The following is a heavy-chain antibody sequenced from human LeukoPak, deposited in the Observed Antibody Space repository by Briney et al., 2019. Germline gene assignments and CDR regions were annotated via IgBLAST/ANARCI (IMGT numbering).Heavy chain of an antibody. CDR3: AKWPGSGGWFTYYFDY. CDR1: GFTFSSYA. CDR2: VRGSYDST. V-gene: IGHV3-23*01. Sequence: GGSLRLFCGASGFTFSSYAMIWARQAPGKGVEWVSCVRGSYDSTCYAYTVKGRLTVPIDNSKNTLYLQMNSLRAEDTAVYYCAKWPGSGGWFTYYFDYWGQGTLVTVSS. D-gene: IGHD6-19*01. J-gene: IGHJ4*02.